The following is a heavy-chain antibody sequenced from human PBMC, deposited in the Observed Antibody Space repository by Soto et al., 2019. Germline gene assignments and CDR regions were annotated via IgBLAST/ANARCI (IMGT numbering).Heavy chain of an antibody. CDR1: GFTFGDYA. J-gene: IGHJ3*02. CDR2: IRSKAYGGTT. Sequence: GGSLRLSCTASGFTFGDYAMSWFRQAPGKGLEWVGFIRSKAYGGTTEYAASVKGRFTISRDDSKSIAHLQMNSLKTEDTAVYYCTRELGGSDDAFDIWGQGTMVTVSS. CDR3: TRELGGSDDAFDI. D-gene: IGHD7-27*01. V-gene: IGHV3-49*03.